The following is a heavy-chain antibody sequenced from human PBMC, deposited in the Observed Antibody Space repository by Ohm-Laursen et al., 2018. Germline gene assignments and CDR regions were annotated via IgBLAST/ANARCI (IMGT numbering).Heavy chain of an antibody. V-gene: IGHV3-9*01. CDR3: AKAVVPAAIVGSFYYYGMDV. D-gene: IGHD2-2*02. CDR1: GFTFDDYA. Sequence: SLRLSCTASGFTFDDYAMHWVRQAPGKGLEWVSGISWNSGTKGYADSVKGRFTISRDNAKNSLHLQMNSLRGEDTALYYCAKAVVPAAIVGSFYYYGMDVWGQGTTVTVSS. J-gene: IGHJ6*02. CDR2: ISWNSGTK.